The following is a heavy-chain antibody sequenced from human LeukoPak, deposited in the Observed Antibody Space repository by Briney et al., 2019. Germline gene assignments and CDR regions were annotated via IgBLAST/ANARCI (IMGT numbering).Heavy chain of an antibody. V-gene: IGHV4-4*07. Sequence: SETLSLTCTVSGGSISSYYWSWIRQPAGKGMEWIGRIYTSGSTNYNPSLKSRVTMSVDTSKNQFSLKLRSVTAADTAEYYCARETEYSYGYHYYYYMDVWGKGTTVTISS. CDR1: GGSISSYY. CDR2: IYTSGST. CDR3: ARETEYSYGYHYYYYMDV. J-gene: IGHJ6*03. D-gene: IGHD5-18*01.